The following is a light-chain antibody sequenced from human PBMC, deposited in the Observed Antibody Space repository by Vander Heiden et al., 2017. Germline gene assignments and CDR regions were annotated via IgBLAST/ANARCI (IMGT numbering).Light chain of an antibody. CDR1: QSISSY. CDR2: AAS. Sequence: DIQMTQSPPSLSAPVGDRVTITCRASQSISSYLNWYQQKPGKAPKLLIYAASSLQSGVPSRFSGSGSGTDFTLTISSLQPEDFATYYCQQSYSTPLYTFGQGTKLEIK. CDR3: QQSYSTPLYT. J-gene: IGKJ2*01. V-gene: IGKV1-39*01.